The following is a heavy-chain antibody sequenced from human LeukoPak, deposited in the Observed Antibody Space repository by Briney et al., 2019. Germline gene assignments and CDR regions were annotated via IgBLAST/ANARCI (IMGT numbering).Heavy chain of an antibody. CDR3: ATLSGDSHGYDY. V-gene: IGHV3-30*03. D-gene: IGHD5-18*01. CDR1: GGTFSSYA. J-gene: IGHJ4*02. Sequence: SCKASGGTFSSYAMHWVRQAPGKGLEWVAVILHDGSNKQYADSVKGRFTISRDNSKNTLYLQINSLRAEDTAVYYCATLSGDSHGYDYWGLGTLVTVSS. CDR2: ILHDGSNK.